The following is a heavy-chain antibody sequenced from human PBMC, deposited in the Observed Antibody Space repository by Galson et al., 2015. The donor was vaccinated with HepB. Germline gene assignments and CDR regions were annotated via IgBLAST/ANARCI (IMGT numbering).Heavy chain of an antibody. J-gene: IGHJ6*03. CDR3: ARRPSITGWYFYYMDV. V-gene: IGHV3-48*01. Sequence: SLRLSCAASGFTFSSYTMNWVRQAPGKGLESVSYISSTGTTMYCADSAKGRFTISRDNAQNSLYLQMNSLRAEDTAVYYCARRPSITGWYFYYMDVWGKGTTVTVSS. CDR2: ISSTGTTM. CDR1: GFTFSSYT. D-gene: IGHD3-10*01.